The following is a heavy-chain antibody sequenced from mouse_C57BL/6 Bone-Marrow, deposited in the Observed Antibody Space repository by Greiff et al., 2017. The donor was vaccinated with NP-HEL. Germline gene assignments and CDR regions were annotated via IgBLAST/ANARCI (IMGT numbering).Heavy chain of an antibody. J-gene: IGHJ3*01. CDR2: IDPSDSET. CDR1: GYTFTSYW. Sequence: QVQLKQPGAELVRPGSSVKLSCKASGYTFTSYWMHWVKQRPIQGLEWIGNIDPSDSETHYNQKFKDKATLTVDKSSSTAYMQLSSLTSEDSAVYYCARSYYGSQPSFAYWGQGTLVTVSA. V-gene: IGHV1-52*01. D-gene: IGHD1-1*01. CDR3: ARSYYGSQPSFAY.